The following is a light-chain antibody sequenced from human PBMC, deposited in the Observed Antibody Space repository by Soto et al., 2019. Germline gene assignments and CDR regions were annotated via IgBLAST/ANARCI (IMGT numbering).Light chain of an antibody. CDR3: QSYDSSLSGPV. CDR1: SSNIGADYD. V-gene: IGLV1-40*01. Sequence: QPVLTQPPSVSGAPGQRVTISCTGSSSNIGADYDVHWYQQLPGTAPKLLIYGNSNRPSGVPDRFSGSKSGTSASLAITGLQAEDEADYYCQSYDSSLSGPVFGGGTKLTVL. CDR2: GNS. J-gene: IGLJ7*01.